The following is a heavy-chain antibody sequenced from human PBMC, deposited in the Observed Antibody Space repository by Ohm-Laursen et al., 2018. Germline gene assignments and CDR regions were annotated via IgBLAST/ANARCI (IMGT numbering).Heavy chain of an antibody. CDR1: GDSVSSNTGA. V-gene: IGHV6-1*01. J-gene: IGHJ3*02. Sequence: QTLSLTCAISGDSVSSNTGAWNWIRQSPSRGLEWLGRTYSRSKWYNDYAVSVRGRITINPDTSKNQFSLQLKSVTPEDTAVYYCARKEDAVATFDIWGQGTMVTVS. CDR2: TYSRSKWYN. CDR3: ARKEDAVATFDI.